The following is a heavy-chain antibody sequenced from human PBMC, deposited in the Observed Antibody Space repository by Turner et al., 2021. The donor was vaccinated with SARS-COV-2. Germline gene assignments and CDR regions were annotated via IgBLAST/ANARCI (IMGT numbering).Heavy chain of an antibody. CDR3: ARYSCGGCDCDDFDY. D-gene: IGHD2-21*02. CDR2: IIPILGKA. V-gene: IGHV1-69*04. J-gene: IGHJ4*02. Sequence: QVQLVQFWAEVEAAGSLVEVPCWCFGGTFSSFAFNWVGQAPGQGLEWMGTIIPILGKANHAQEFQGRVTVTADKSTNTIYMEVSSLTSEDTAMYYCARYSCGGCDCDDFDYWGQGTLVTVSS. CDR1: GGTFSSFA.